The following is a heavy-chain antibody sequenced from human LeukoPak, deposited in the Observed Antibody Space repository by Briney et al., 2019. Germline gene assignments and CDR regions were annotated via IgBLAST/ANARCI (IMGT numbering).Heavy chain of an antibody. CDR2: ITPGNSDT. V-gene: IGHV5-51*01. Sequence: GESLKISCKGSGYSFTTYWIGWMRQMPGRGLEWMAIITPGNSDTQYSPSLQGQVTISADESISTAYLQWSSLKASDSAMYYCATRIDGTYYWGQGTLVTVSS. CDR1: GYSFTTYW. CDR3: ATRIDGTYY. D-gene: IGHD1-26*01. J-gene: IGHJ4*02.